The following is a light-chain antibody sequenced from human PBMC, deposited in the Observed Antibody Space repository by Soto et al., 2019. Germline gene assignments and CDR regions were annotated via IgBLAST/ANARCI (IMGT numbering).Light chain of an antibody. V-gene: IGLV2-23*01. CDR3: CSYAGSTTLYV. CDR1: SSDVGSYNL. CDR2: DAF. J-gene: IGLJ1*01. Sequence: QSALTQPASVSGSPGQSITISCTGTSSDVGSYNLVSWYQQHPGTAPKLMIYDAFKRPSGVSNRFSGSKSGDTASLTISGLQAEDEADYYCCSYAGSTTLYVFGPGTKLTVL.